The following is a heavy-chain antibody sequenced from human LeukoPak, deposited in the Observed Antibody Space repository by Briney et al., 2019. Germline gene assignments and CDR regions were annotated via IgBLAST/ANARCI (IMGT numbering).Heavy chain of an antibody. V-gene: IGHV3-21*06. D-gene: IGHD1-26*01. Sequence: GGSLRLSCGASGFTFNSYSMHWVRQAPGKGLEWVSSIVGSGSEMFYADSLKGRFTISRDNSENSLYLQMNSVRVEDTAVYYCAKVQSDIVGAVFFAFDVWGQGTMVSVSS. J-gene: IGHJ3*01. CDR2: IVGSGSEM. CDR3: AKVQSDIVGAVFFAFDV. CDR1: GFTFNSYS.